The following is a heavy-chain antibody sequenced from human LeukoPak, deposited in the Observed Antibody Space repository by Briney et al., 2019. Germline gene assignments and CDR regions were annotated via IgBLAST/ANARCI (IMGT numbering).Heavy chain of an antibody. V-gene: IGHV4-38-2*02. CDR2: IYHSGST. J-gene: IGHJ4*02. CDR1: GYSISSGYY. Sequence: SETLSLTCTVSGYSISSGYYWGWIRQPPGKGLEWIGSIYHSGSTYYNPSLESRVTISVDKPKNQFSLNFNSVTAADSAVYYCAANGYYTIEYWGQGTLVTVSS. D-gene: IGHD1-26*01. CDR3: AANGYYTIEY.